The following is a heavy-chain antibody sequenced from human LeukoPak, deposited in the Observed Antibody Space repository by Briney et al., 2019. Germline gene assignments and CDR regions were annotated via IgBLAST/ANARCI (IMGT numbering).Heavy chain of an antibody. V-gene: IGHV1-3*02. Sequence: ASVKGSCKASGYTFTNYAIHWVRQAPGQRLEWMAWSNAGNTNTKYSQEFQGRVTITRDTSASTAYMELSSLRSEDMAVYYCARGSNYAFDIWGQGTMVTVAS. CDR3: ARGSNYAFDI. CDR2: SNAGNTNT. J-gene: IGHJ3*02. CDR1: GYTFTNYA. D-gene: IGHD1-26*01.